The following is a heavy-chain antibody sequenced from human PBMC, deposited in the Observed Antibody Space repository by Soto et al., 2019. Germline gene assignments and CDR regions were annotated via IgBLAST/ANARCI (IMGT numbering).Heavy chain of an antibody. D-gene: IGHD3-22*01. CDR2: INPKSGGT. J-gene: IGHJ5*02. V-gene: IGHV1-2*02. CDR3: ARSLSPTDLNYSDSSDDYNWFDH. Sequence: GASVKVSCKASGYTCTGYYLHWVRQAPGQGLEWMGWINPKSGGTKYAQNFQGRVTMTRDTSISTAYMDLSRLRSDDTAVYYCARSLSPTDLNYSDSSDDYNWFDHWGQGTLVTVS. CDR1: GYTCTGYY.